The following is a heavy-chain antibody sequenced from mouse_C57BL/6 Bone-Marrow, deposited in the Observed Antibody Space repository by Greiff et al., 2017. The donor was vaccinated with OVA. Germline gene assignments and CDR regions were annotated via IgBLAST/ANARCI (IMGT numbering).Heavy chain of an antibody. CDR2: ISGGGGNT. CDR3: ARHRSNYVCYAMDD. V-gene: IGHV5-9*01. CDR1: GFTFSSYT. J-gene: IGHJ4*01. D-gene: IGHD2-5*01. Sequence: EVMLVESGGGLVKPGGSLKLSCAASGFTFSSYTMSWVRQTPEKRLEWVATISGGGGNTYYPDSVKGRFTISRDNAKNTLYLQMSSLRSEDTALYYCARHRSNYVCYAMDDWGQGTSVTVSS.